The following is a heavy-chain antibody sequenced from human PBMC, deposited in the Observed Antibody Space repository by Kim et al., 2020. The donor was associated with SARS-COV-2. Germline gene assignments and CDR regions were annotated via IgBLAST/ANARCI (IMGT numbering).Heavy chain of an antibody. J-gene: IGHJ6*03. V-gene: IGHV1-8*01. CDR3: ASAGRPHYYMDV. D-gene: IGHD6-13*01. Sequence: GYAQKCQGRVTMTRNTSISTAYMELSSLRSEDTAVYYCASAGRPHYYMDVWGKGTTVTVSS.